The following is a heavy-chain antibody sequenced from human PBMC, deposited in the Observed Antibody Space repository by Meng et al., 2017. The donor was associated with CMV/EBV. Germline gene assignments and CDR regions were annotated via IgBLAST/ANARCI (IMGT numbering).Heavy chain of an antibody. CDR1: GGTFSSYG. Sequence: SVKVSCTASGGTFSSYGITWVRQAPGQGLEWVGGLIPIFRTANYAQKLQGRVTITSDESTSTAYMELSSLRSEDTAVYYCARGNDFWSGPGQYYYSGLDVWGQGTTVTVSS. V-gene: IGHV1-69*13. CDR3: ARGNDFWSGPGQYYYSGLDV. D-gene: IGHD3-3*01. J-gene: IGHJ6*02. CDR2: LIPIFRTA.